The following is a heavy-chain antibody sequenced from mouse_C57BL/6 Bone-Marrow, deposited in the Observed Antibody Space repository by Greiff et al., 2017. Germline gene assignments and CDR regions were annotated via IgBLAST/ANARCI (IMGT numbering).Heavy chain of an antibody. CDR2: IWRGGST. J-gene: IGHJ4*01. CDR3: AKNSDGYYPYYYAMDY. D-gene: IGHD2-3*01. V-gene: IGHV2-5*01. Sequence: QVQLKESGPGLVQPSQSLSITCTVSGFSLTSYGVHWVRQSPGKGLEWLGVIWRGGSTDYNAAFMSRLSITKDNSKSQVFFKMNSLQADDTAIYYCAKNSDGYYPYYYAMDYWGQGTSVTVSS. CDR1: GFSLTSYG.